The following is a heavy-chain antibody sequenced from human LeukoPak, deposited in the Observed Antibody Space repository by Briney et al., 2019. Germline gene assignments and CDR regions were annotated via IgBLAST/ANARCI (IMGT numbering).Heavy chain of an antibody. V-gene: IGHV3-30*02. CDR1: GFTFSSYG. Sequence: GSLRLSCAASGFTFSSYGMHWVRQAPGKGLEWVAFIRYDGSNKYYADSVKGRFTISRDNSKNTLYLQMNSLRAEDTAVYYCAKLLRIQPALFDWLPQSTALAFDYWGQGTLVTVSS. D-gene: IGHD3-9*01. CDR3: AKLLRIQPALFDWLPQSTALAFDY. J-gene: IGHJ4*02. CDR2: IRYDGSNK.